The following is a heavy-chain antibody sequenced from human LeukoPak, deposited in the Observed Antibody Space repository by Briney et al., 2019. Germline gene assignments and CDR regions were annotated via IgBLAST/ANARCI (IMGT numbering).Heavy chain of an antibody. CDR3: AKDSRGGLYDFWSGYPTA. CDR2: ISGSGGST. Sequence: PGGSLRLSCAASGFTFSSYAMSWVRQAPGKGLEWVSAISGSGGSTYYADSVKGRFTTSRDNSKSTLYLQMNSLRAEDTAVYYCAKDSRGGLYDFWSGYPTAWGQGTLVTVSS. D-gene: IGHD3-3*01. J-gene: IGHJ5*02. CDR1: GFTFSSYA. V-gene: IGHV3-23*01.